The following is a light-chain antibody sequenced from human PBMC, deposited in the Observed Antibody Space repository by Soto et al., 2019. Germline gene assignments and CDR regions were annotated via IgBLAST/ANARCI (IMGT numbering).Light chain of an antibody. CDR1: SSDVGGYNY. CDR3: LSYTSTSSLYV. J-gene: IGLJ1*01. Sequence: QSVLTQSASVSGCPGQSMTLSCTGSSSDVGGYNYVSWYQQHPGKAPKLIIYEVNHRPSGISHRFSGSKSGNTASLTISGLQAEDEADYYCLSYTSTSSLYVFGTGTKVTVL. CDR2: EVN. V-gene: IGLV2-14*03.